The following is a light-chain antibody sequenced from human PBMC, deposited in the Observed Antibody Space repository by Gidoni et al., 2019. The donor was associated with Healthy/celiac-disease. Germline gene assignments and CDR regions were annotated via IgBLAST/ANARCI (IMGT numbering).Light chain of an antibody. J-gene: IGKJ2*01. CDR3: QQYGSSPRF. Sequence: EIVLTQSPGTLSLSPGERATLSCRASQSVSSSYLAWYQQKPGQAPRLLIYGASSRATGIPDRCSGSGSGTDFTLTSSRLEPEDFAVYYCQQYGSSPRFFGQGTKLEIK. CDR2: GAS. CDR1: QSVSSSY. V-gene: IGKV3-20*01.